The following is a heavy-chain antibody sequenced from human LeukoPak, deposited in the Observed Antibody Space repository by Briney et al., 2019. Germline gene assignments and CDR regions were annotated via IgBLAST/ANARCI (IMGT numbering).Heavy chain of an antibody. V-gene: IGHV1-69*13. Sequence: ASVKVSCKASGGTFSSYAISWVRQAPGQGLEWMGGIIPIFGTANYAQKFQGRVTITADESTSTAYMELSSLRSEDTAVYYCAREPTDSSGYYYPFDYWGQGTLVTVSS. J-gene: IGHJ4*02. CDR1: GGTFSSYA. CDR3: AREPTDSSGYYYPFDY. D-gene: IGHD3-22*01. CDR2: IIPIFGTA.